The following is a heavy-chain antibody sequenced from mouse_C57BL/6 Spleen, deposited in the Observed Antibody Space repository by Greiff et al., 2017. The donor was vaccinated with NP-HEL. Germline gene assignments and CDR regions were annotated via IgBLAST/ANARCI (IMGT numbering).Heavy chain of an antibody. CDR3: ARYDGYYPGY. D-gene: IGHD2-3*01. CDR1: GYTFTSYW. V-gene: IGHV1-50*01. J-gene: IGHJ2*01. CDR2: IDPSDSYT. Sequence: QVQQQQPGAELVKPGASVKLSCKASGYTFTSYWMQWVKQRPGQGLEWIGEIDPSDSYTNYNQKFKGKATLTVDTSSSTAYMQLSSLTSEDSAVYYCARYDGYYPGYWGQGTTLTVSS.